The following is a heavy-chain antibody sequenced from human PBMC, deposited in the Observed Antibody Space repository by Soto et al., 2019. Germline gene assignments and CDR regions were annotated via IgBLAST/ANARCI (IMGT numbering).Heavy chain of an antibody. CDR3: AKIHYYDGSGSPYYYALDV. CDR1: GFPFINYA. J-gene: IGHJ6*02. CDR2: ISDDGDRT. Sequence: HPGGSLRLSCAASGFPFINYAMTWVRQAPGKGLDWVSAISDDGDRTYYADSVKGRFTISRDNSKNTLYLQMNSLRAADTAVYYCAKIHYYDGSGSPYYYALDVWGQGTTVTVSS. D-gene: IGHD3-22*01. V-gene: IGHV3-23*01.